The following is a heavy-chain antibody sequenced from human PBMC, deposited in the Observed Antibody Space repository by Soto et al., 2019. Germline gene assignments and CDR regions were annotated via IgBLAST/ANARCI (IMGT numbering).Heavy chain of an antibody. J-gene: IGHJ4*02. CDR3: ARIDVGIAAAGDFDY. CDR1: GGSISSSSYY. Sequence: LSLTCTVSGGSISSSSYYWGWIRQPPGKGLEWIGSIYYSGSTYYNPSLKSRVTISVDTSKNQFSLKLSSVTAADTAVYYCARIDVGIAAAGDFDYWGQGTLVTVSS. V-gene: IGHV4-39*01. CDR2: IYYSGST. D-gene: IGHD6-13*01.